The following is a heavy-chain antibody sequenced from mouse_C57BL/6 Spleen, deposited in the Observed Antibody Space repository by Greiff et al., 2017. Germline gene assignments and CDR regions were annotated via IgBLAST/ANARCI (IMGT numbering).Heavy chain of an antibody. CDR2: IYPGDGDT. J-gene: IGHJ4*01. CDR3: ARETTWDAMDY. V-gene: IGHV1-82*01. CDR1: GYAFSSSW. D-gene: IGHD5-5*01. Sequence: VQLQQSGPELVKPGASVKISCKASGYAFSSSWMNWVKQRPGKGLEWIGRIYPGDGDTNYNGKFKGKATLTADKSSSTAYMQLSSLTSEDSAVYFCARETTWDAMDYWGQGTSVTVSS.